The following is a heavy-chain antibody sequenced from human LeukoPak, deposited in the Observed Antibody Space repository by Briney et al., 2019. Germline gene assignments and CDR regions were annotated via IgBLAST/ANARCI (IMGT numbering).Heavy chain of an antibody. Sequence: GGSLRLSCAASGFTVSSNYMSWVRQAPGKGLEWVSVIYSGGSTYYADSVKGRFTISRDNSKNTLYLQMNSLRAEDTAVYCCARASETYYFDSWGQGTLVTVSS. CDR1: GFTVSSNY. J-gene: IGHJ4*02. V-gene: IGHV3-66*01. CDR2: IYSGGST. CDR3: ARASETYYFDS. D-gene: IGHD1-26*01.